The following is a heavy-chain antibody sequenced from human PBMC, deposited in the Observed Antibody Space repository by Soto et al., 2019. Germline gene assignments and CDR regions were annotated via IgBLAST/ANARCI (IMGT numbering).Heavy chain of an antibody. Sequence: SETLSLTCTVSGGSISSYYWSWIRQPAGKGLEWIGRIYTSGSTNYNPSLKSRVTMSVDTSKNQFSLKLSSVTAADTAVYYCARDEDMITFGGVISRRYYYGMDVWGQGTTVTSP. CDR2: IYTSGST. J-gene: IGHJ6*02. CDR1: GGSISSYY. D-gene: IGHD3-16*02. V-gene: IGHV4-4*07. CDR3: ARDEDMITFGGVISRRYYYGMDV.